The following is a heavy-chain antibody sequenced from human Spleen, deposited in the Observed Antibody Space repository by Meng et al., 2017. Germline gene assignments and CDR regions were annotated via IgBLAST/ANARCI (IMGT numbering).Heavy chain of an antibody. CDR2: IKTIGDGGTA. J-gene: IGHJ4*02. CDR3: ATRRSGSY. Sequence: GESLKISCAASGITFSSYAMSWVRQAPGKGLEWVGRIKTIGDGGTADYAAPVRGRFSISRDDSKNTLYLQMNSLKIEDTAVYYCATRRSGSYWGQGTVVTVSS. V-gene: IGHV3-15*01. D-gene: IGHD5-12*01. CDR1: GITFSSYA.